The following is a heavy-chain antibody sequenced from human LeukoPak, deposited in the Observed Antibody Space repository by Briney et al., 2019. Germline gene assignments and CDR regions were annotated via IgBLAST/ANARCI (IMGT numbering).Heavy chain of an antibody. V-gene: IGHV1-46*01. J-gene: IGHJ5*02. CDR1: GYTFTSYY. Sequence: ASVKVPCKASGYTFTSYYMHWVRQAPGQGLEWMGIINPSGGSTSYAQKFQGRVTMTRDMSTSTVYMELSSLRSEDTAVYYCARGPLTIFGVVTSYNWFDPWGQGTLVTVSS. CDR2: INPSGGST. D-gene: IGHD3-3*01. CDR3: ARGPLTIFGVVTSYNWFDP.